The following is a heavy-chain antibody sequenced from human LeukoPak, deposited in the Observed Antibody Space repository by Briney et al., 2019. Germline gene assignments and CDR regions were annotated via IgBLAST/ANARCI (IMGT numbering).Heavy chain of an antibody. J-gene: IGHJ4*02. Sequence: PSQTRSLTCTVAGGSISSSSYYWGWIRQPPGKGLEGIARIYYSGRTYYNPSLKSRVTISVDTSKNQFSMKLSSVTAADTAVYYCARQPHGDYGDYWGQGTLVTVSS. CDR3: ARQPHGDYGDY. D-gene: IGHD4-17*01. V-gene: IGHV4-39*01. CDR2: IYYSGRT. CDR1: GGSISSSSYY.